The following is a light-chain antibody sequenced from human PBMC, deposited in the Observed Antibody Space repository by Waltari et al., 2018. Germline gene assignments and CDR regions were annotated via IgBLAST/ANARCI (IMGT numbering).Light chain of an antibody. CDR2: KAF. CDR1: QLISSW. V-gene: IGKV1-5*03. J-gene: IGKJ2*01. Sequence: DIQMTQSPSTLSASVGDRVTLTCRASQLISSWLAWFQHKPGKAPNLLIYKAFSLESGVRSCFSGSGCGTELTLTISSLQPDDFATYYCQQYNSYPLTFGQGTKLEIK. CDR3: QQYNSYPLT.